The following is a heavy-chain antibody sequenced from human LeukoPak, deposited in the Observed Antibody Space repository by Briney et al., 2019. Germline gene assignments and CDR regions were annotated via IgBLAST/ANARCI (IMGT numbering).Heavy chain of an antibody. V-gene: IGHV3-15*01. Sequence: GGSLRLSCAASGFTFSNAWMSWVRQAPGKGLEWVGRIKSKTDGGTIDYAAPVKGRFTISRDDSKNTLYLQMNSLKTEDTAVYYCTTDLQWLVLVGNQYYMDVWGKGTTVTVSS. CDR1: GFTFSNAW. J-gene: IGHJ6*03. CDR3: TTDLQWLVLVGNQYYMDV. CDR2: IKSKTDGGTI. D-gene: IGHD6-19*01.